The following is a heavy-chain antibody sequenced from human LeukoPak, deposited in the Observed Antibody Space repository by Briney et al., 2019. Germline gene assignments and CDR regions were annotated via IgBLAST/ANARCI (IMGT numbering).Heavy chain of an antibody. J-gene: IGHJ4*02. CDR3: ARREYSGSYGLYYFDY. Sequence: GESLKISCKGSGYSFDSYWIGWVRQMPGKGLEGMGSIYPGDSDTRYSPSFQGQVTISADKSISTAYLQWSSLKASDTAMYYCARREYSGSYGLYYFDYWGQGTLVTVSS. CDR2: IYPGDSDT. D-gene: IGHD1-26*01. V-gene: IGHV5-51*01. CDR1: GYSFDSYW.